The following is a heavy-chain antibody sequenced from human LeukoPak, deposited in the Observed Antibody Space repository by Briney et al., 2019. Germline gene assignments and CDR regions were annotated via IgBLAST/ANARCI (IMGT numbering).Heavy chain of an antibody. CDR2: IYYSGST. Sequence: SETLSLTCTVSGGSISSGDSYWSWVRQSPGKGLEWIGYIYYSGSTYYNPSLKSRVTISVDTSKNQFSLKLNSVTAADTAVYYCAREVGIAARPFDYWGQGTLVTVSS. CDR1: GGSISSGDSY. D-gene: IGHD6-6*01. CDR3: AREVGIAARPFDY. J-gene: IGHJ4*02. V-gene: IGHV4-30-4*02.